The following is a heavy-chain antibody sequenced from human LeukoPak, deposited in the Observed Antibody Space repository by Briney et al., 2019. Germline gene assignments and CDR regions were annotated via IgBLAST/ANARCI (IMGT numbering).Heavy chain of an antibody. CDR3: ARRDCSTTSCNFDY. CDR1: GGSISSSSYY. V-gene: IGHV4-39*01. CDR2: IYYDGST. J-gene: IGHJ4*02. D-gene: IGHD2-2*01. Sequence: SETLSLTCTVSGGSISSSSYYWGWIRQPPGKGLEWIGIIYYDGSTYYNPSLKSRVTISVDTSKNQFSLKLSSVTAADTAVYYCARRDCSTTSCNFDYWGQGTLVTVS.